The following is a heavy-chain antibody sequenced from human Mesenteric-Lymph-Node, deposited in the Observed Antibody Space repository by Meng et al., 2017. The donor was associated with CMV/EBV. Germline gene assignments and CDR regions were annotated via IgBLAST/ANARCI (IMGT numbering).Heavy chain of an antibody. V-gene: IGHV3-23*01. D-gene: IGHD4-11*01. CDR2: ISGSGATT. Sequence: GVLKISCAVSGLIFSNHAMSWVRQAPGKGLEWVAAISGSGATTYYADSVKGRFTISRDSSKYTLHLQMSSLRAEDTAAYYCATADSVTTPYWGQGALVTVSS. CDR1: GLIFSNHA. CDR3: ATADSVTTPY. J-gene: IGHJ4*02.